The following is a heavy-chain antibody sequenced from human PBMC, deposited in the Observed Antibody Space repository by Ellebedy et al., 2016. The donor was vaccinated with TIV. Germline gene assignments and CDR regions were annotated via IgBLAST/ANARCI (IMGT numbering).Heavy chain of an antibody. CDR2: INAGNGNT. CDR1: GYTFTSYA. Sequence: AASVKVSCKASGYTFTSYAMHWVRHAPGQRLAWMGWINAGNGNTKYSQKFQGRVTITRDTSASTAYMELSSLRSEDTAVYYCARGGQAVAGNYDLDYWGQGTLVTVSS. J-gene: IGHJ4*02. CDR3: ARGGQAVAGNYDLDY. D-gene: IGHD6-19*01. V-gene: IGHV1-3*01.